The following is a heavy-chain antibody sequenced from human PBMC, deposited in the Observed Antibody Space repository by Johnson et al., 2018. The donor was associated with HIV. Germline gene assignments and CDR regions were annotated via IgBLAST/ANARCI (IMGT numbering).Heavy chain of an antibody. CDR3: ARVGDGSGYYFDAFDI. CDR2: IKQDGSEK. Sequence: EKLVESGGGLVQPGGSLRLSCAASGFTFSSYWMSWVRQAPGKGLEWVANIKQDGSEKHYVDSVKGRFIISRDNAKNSLYLQMNSLRAEDTAVYYCARVGDGSGYYFDAFDIWGQGTMVTVSS. CDR1: GFTFSSYW. V-gene: IGHV3-7*01. D-gene: IGHD3-22*01. J-gene: IGHJ3*02.